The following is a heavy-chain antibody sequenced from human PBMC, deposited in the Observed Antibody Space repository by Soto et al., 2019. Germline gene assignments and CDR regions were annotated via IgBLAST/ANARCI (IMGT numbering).Heavy chain of an antibody. D-gene: IGHD1-1*01. CDR3: ARGSTGISHPSQFDL. Sequence: GESLKISCRGSGYPFTGYWNDWARQLSGEGLEWMGMIYPGDSDTRYSPAFRGQLPISADKSLSTAYPRWSRLQASDSALAYCARGSTGISHPSQFDLWGQGTLVTVSS. J-gene: IGHJ1*01. CDR1: GYPFTGYW. V-gene: IGHV5-51*01. CDR2: IYPGDSDT.